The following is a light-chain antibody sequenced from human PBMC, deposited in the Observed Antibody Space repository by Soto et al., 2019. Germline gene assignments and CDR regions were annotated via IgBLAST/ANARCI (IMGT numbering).Light chain of an antibody. Sequence: QSVLTQPPSASGTPGQRVIIPCSGSSSNIGSNYVYWYQQLPGTAPKLLIYSNNQRPSGVPDRFSGSKSGTSASLAITGLRSEDEADYYCAAWDASLSVLFGGGTKLTVL. CDR2: SNN. CDR1: SSNIGSNY. CDR3: AAWDASLSVL. V-gene: IGLV1-47*01. J-gene: IGLJ2*01.